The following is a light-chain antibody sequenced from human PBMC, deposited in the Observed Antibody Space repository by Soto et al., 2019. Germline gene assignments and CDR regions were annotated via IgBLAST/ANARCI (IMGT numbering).Light chain of an antibody. CDR3: QQRSNWPLT. J-gene: IGKJ4*01. Sequence: EVVLTQSPVTLSLSPGERATLSCRASQSVSSYLAWYQQKPGQAPRLLIDDSSDRATGIPARFSGSGSGTDFTLTITSLEAEDFGVYYCQQRSNWPLTFGGGTKVEF. CDR1: QSVSSY. CDR2: DSS. V-gene: IGKV3-11*01.